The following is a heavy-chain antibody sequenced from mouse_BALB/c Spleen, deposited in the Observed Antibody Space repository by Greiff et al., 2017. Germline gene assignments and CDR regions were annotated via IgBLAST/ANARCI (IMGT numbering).Heavy chain of an antibody. Sequence: VQLQQSGPDLVKPWASVKISCKASGYSFTGYYMHWVKQSLGKSLEWIGRVNPNNGGTFYNQNFKGKAILTVDKSSSTVYMELRSLTSEDSADYYCARSGGYDEFAYWGQGTLVTVSA. CDR3: ARSGGYDEFAY. CDR2: VNPNNGGT. J-gene: IGHJ3*01. CDR1: GYSFTGYY. V-gene: IGHV1-18*01. D-gene: IGHD2-14*01.